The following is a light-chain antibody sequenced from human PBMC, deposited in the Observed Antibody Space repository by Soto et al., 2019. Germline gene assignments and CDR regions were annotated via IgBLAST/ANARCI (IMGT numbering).Light chain of an antibody. CDR1: QSVSGSF. J-gene: IGKJ1*01. CDR3: QQYGSSPRT. V-gene: IGKV3-20*01. Sequence: EIVLTQSPGTLSLSPGERVTLSCRASQSVSGSFLAWYQQKPGQAPRLLIYGASNRATGIPDRFTGSGSGTDFTLTIGRLEPEDFEVYYCQQYGSSPRTFGQGTKVDIK. CDR2: GAS.